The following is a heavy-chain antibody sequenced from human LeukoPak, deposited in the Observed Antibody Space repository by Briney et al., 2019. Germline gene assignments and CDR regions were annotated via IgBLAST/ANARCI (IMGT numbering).Heavy chain of an antibody. CDR3: ASKASYGYFDY. D-gene: IGHD1-26*01. CDR1: GLTFSNYG. J-gene: IGHJ4*02. CDR2: ISYDGSNK. Sequence: GGSLRLSCAVSGLTFSNYGMHWVRQAPGKGLEWVAVISYDGSNKYYADSVKGRFTISRDSSKNTLYLQMNSLGAEDTAVYYCASKASYGYFDYWGQGTLVTVSS. V-gene: IGHV3-30*03.